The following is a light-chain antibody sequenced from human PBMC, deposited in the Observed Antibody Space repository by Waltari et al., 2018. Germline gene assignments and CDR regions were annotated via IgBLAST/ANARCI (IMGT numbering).Light chain of an antibody. CDR1: SSNIGAGYD. Sequence: QSVLTQPPSVSGAPGQRVTLPCTGSSSNIGAGYDVHWYQQLPGTAPKLLIYGNSNRPSGVPDRFSGSKSGTSASLAITGLQAEDEADYYCQSYDSSLSGGVFGGGTKLTVL. J-gene: IGLJ2*01. V-gene: IGLV1-40*01. CDR2: GNS. CDR3: QSYDSSLSGGV.